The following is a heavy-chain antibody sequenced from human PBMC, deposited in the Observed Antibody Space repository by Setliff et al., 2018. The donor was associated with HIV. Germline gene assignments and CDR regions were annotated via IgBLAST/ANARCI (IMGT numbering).Heavy chain of an antibody. CDR1: GFTFSYYS. CDR2: ISSRSSYI. CDR3: ARNGRQLVRGEFDY. D-gene: IGHD6-6*01. Sequence: GGSLSLSCAASGFTFSYYSMNWVRQAPGKGLEWVSSISSRSSYIYYSVSLKGRVTISRDDAKNSLYLQMNSLRAEDTAVYYCARNGRQLVRGEFDYWGQGTLVTVSS. J-gene: IGHJ4*02. V-gene: IGHV3-21*01.